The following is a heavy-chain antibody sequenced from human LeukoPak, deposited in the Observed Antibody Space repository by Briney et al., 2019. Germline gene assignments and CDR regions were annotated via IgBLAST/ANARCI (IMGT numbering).Heavy chain of an antibody. Sequence: GGSLRLSCAASGFTVSSNSMSWVRQAPGKGLVWVSVIYTGGTTYYADSVKGRFTISRDNSKHTLYLQMNSLRAEDTAVYYCARDVTAPGGVYFDYWGQGTLVTVSS. J-gene: IGHJ4*02. V-gene: IGHV3-66*01. CDR1: GFTVSSNS. CDR3: ARDVTAPGGVYFDY. D-gene: IGHD3-16*01. CDR2: IYTGGTT.